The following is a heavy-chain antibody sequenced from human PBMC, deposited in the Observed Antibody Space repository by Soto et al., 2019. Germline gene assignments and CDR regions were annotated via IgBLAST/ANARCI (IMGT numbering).Heavy chain of an antibody. CDR2: IYYSGST. V-gene: IGHV4-59*01. CDR3: ARDSRRWLGDAFDI. J-gene: IGHJ3*02. D-gene: IGHD5-12*01. Sequence: SETLSLTCTVSGGSISSYYWSWIRQPPGKGLEWIGYIYYSGSTNYNPSLKSRVTISVDTSKNQFSLKLSSVTAADTAVYYCARDSRRWLGDAFDIWGKGKMVTVS. CDR1: GGSISSYY.